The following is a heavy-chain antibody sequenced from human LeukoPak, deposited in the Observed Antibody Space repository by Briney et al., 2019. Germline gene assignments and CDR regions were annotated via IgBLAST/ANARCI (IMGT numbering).Heavy chain of an antibody. Sequence: GRSLRLSCAASGFTFSSYGMHWVRQAPGKGLEWVAVIWYDGSNKYYADSVKGRFTISRDNSKNTLYLQMNSLRAEDTAVYYCAKRNYYGSGSPRALDMDVWGKGTTVTVSS. CDR1: GFTFSSYG. J-gene: IGHJ6*04. V-gene: IGHV3-33*06. D-gene: IGHD3-10*01. CDR2: IWYDGSNK. CDR3: AKRNYYGSGSPRALDMDV.